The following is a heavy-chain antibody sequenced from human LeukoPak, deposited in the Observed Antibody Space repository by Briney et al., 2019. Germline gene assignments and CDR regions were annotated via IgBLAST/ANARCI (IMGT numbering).Heavy chain of an antibody. Sequence: PGRALRLSCTASGFTFGDYAMSWVRQAPGEGLEWGGFIRSKGYGGTTEYAASVKGRFTISRDDSKSFAYLQMNSLNTEDTAVYYCTRDPGGQKDYWGQGTLVTVSS. J-gene: IGHJ4*02. D-gene: IGHD3-10*01. CDR3: TRDPGGQKDY. CDR2: IRSKGYGGTT. V-gene: IGHV3-49*04. CDR1: GFTFGDYA.